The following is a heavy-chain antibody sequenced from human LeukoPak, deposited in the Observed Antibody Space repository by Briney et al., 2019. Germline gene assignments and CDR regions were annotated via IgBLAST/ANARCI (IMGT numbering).Heavy chain of an antibody. J-gene: IGHJ4*02. V-gene: IGHV4-34*01. CDR3: ARGLDNWNDDFDL. Sequence: SETLSLTRAVYGGSFSGYYWSWIRQPPGKGLEWIGEINHSGSTNYNPSLKSRVTISVDTSKNQFSLKLSSVTAADTAVYYCARGLDNWNDDFDLWGQGTLVTVSS. CDR1: GGSFSGYY. CDR2: INHSGST. D-gene: IGHD1-1*01.